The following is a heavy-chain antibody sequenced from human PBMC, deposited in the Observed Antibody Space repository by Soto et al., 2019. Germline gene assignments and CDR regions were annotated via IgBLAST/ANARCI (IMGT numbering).Heavy chain of an antibody. CDR2: IIPIFGTA. J-gene: IGHJ4*02. D-gene: IGHD1-26*01. CDR1: GGTFSSYA. CDR3: ARERIVGATTHHFFDY. Sequence: GASVKVSCKASGGTFSSYAISWVRQAPGQGLEWMGGIIPIFGTANYAQKFQGRVTITADESTSTAYMELSSLRSEDTAVYYCARERIVGATTHHFFDYWGQGILVTVSS. V-gene: IGHV1-69*13.